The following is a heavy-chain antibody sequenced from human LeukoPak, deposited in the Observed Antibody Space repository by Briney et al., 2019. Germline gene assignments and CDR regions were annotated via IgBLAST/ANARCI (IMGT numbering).Heavy chain of an antibody. CDR2: FDPKSGGS. V-gene: IGHV1-2*02. D-gene: IGHD1-26*01. J-gene: IGHJ4*02. CDR3: ARDPSTKYYFDY. CDR1: GYTFTDYY. Sequence: ASVKVSRKASGYTFTDYYLHWVRQAPGQGLEWMGWFDPKSGGSNYAQKFQGRVTMTRDTSISTLYMELNRLTSDDTAVYSCARDPSTKYYFDYWGQGTLVTVSS.